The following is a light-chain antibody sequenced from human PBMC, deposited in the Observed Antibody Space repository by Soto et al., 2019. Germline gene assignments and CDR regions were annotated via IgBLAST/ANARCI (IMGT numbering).Light chain of an antibody. CDR3: QQYASFSPA. V-gene: IGKV1-5*01. Sequence: DVQMTQSPSTLSASVGDRVTITCRASQSINNYLAWYQLRPGKAPRLLIYYASTLDRGVPSRFSGSGSGTEFTLTISSLQPDDFATYYCQQYASFSPAFGQGTKVGI. CDR2: YAS. J-gene: IGKJ1*01. CDR1: QSINNY.